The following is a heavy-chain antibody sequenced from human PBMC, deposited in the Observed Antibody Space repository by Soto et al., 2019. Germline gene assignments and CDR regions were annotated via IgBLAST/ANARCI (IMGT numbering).Heavy chain of an antibody. J-gene: IGHJ4*01. D-gene: IGHD6-13*01. Sequence: ASVKVSCKASGYIFTDYYIHWVRQAPGQGLEWMGWINPNSDDTRYAQKFRGRVTVTMDTSISTAYMDLSRLASDDTAVYYCARDSAAGAGIGWDYWGQGTLVTVSS. CDR2: INPNSDDT. V-gene: IGHV1-2*02. CDR1: GYIFTDYY. CDR3: ARDSAAGAGIGWDY.